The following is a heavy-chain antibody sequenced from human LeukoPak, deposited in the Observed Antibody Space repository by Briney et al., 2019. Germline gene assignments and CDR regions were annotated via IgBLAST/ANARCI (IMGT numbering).Heavy chain of an antibody. V-gene: IGHV3-21*01. D-gene: IGHD1-26*01. Sequence: GGSLRLSCATSGFTFNNYNMNWVRQAPGRALEWVSSITSSGTYIFYADSVKGRFTISRDNAKNSLYLQMNSLGPEDTAVYYCARDPYSGNYGNYYYYYMDVWGTGTTVSVSS. CDR1: GFTFNNYN. CDR3: ARDPYSGNYGNYYYYYMDV. J-gene: IGHJ6*03. CDR2: ITSSGTYI.